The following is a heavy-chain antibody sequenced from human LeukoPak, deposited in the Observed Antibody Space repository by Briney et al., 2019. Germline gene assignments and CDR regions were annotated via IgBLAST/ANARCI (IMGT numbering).Heavy chain of an antibody. J-gene: IGHJ4*02. CDR1: GGSISSSSYY. CDR3: ARLRWLQLGYFDY. Sequence: PSETLSLTCTVSGGSISSSSYYWGWIRQPPGKGLEWIGSIYYSGGTYYNPSLKSRVTISVDTSKNQVSLKLTSVTAADTAVYYCARLRWLQLGYFDYRGQGTLVTVSS. CDR2: IYYSGGT. V-gene: IGHV4-39*01. D-gene: IGHD5-24*01.